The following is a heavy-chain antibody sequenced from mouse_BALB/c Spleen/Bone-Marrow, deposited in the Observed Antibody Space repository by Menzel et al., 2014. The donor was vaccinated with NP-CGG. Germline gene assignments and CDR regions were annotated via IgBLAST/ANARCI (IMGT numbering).Heavy chain of an antibody. CDR3: AREGLLLYRGFAY. CDR1: GFSLTSYG. Sequence: VQLVESGPGLVAPSQSLSITCTVSGFSLTSYGVHWVRQPPGKGLEWLGVIWVGGSTNYNSALMSRLSISKDNSKSQVFLKMNSLQTGDTAMYYCAREGLLLYRGFAYWGQGTLVTVSA. J-gene: IGHJ3*01. V-gene: IGHV2-9*02. CDR2: IWVGGST. D-gene: IGHD2-10*01.